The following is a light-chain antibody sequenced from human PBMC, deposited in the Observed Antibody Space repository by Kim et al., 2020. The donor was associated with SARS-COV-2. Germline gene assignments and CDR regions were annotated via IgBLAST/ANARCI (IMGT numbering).Light chain of an antibody. CDR2: WDS. V-gene: IGLV3-9*01. Sequence: SYELTQPLSVSVALGQTARITCGGNNIGSKNVHWYQQKPGQAPVLVIYWDSNRPSGIPERFAGSNSGNTASLTISRAQDGNETDYYCQVGDSSTAGVFGG. CDR1: NIGSKN. J-gene: IGLJ3*02. CDR3: QVGDSSTAGV.